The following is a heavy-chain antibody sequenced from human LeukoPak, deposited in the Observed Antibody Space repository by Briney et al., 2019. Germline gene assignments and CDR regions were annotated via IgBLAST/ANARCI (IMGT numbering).Heavy chain of an antibody. CDR3: ARFIWVAVAGIFERYSDY. V-gene: IGHV5-51*01. CDR1: GYSFTSYW. D-gene: IGHD6-19*01. J-gene: IGHJ4*02. CDR2: IYPGGSDT. Sequence: GESLKISCKGSGYSFTSYWIGWVRQMPGKGLEWMGIIYPGGSDTRYSPSFQGQVTISADKSISTAYLQWSSLKASDTAMYYCARFIWVAVAGIFERYSDYWGQGTLVTVSS.